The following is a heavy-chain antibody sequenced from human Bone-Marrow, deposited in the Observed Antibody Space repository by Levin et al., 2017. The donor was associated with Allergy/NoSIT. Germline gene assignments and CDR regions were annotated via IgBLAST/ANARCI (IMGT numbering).Heavy chain of an antibody. J-gene: IGHJ6*02. Sequence: SETLSLTCTVSGGSISSYFWSWIRQPPGKGLEWIGYISYSGGTDYNPSLKSRVTMSLDTSKNQLSLKLSSVTAADTAVYYCARDYDGGSYVLGMDVWGQGTTVTVSS. D-gene: IGHD1-26*01. V-gene: IGHV4-59*01. CDR1: GGSISSYF. CDR3: ARDYDGGSYVLGMDV. CDR2: ISYSGGT.